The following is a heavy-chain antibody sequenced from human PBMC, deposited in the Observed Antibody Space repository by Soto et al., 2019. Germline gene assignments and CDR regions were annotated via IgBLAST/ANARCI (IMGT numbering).Heavy chain of an antibody. CDR3: ARVTFGELYSIINWFDP. CDR2: IYHSGST. V-gene: IGHV4-4*02. J-gene: IGHJ5*02. CDR1: GGSISSSNW. D-gene: IGHD3-10*01. Sequence: SETLSLTCAVSGGSISSSNWWSWVRQPPGKGLEWIGEIYHSGSTNYNPSLKSRVTISVDKSKNQFSLKLSSVTAADTAVYYCARVTFGELYSIINWFDPWGQGTLVTVSS.